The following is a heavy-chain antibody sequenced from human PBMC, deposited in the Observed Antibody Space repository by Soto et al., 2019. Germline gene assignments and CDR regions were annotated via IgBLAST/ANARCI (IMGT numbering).Heavy chain of an antibody. CDR1: GGSFSGYY. V-gene: IGHV4-34*01. CDR3: ARGRGYSYGLRRYYGMDV. D-gene: IGHD5-18*01. J-gene: IGHJ6*02. Sequence: LSLTCAFYGGSFSGYYLSWIRQPPGKGLEWIGEINHSGSTNYNPSLKSRVTISVDTSKNQFSLKLSSVTAADTAVYYCARGRGYSYGLRRYYGMDVWGQGTTVTVSS. CDR2: INHSGST.